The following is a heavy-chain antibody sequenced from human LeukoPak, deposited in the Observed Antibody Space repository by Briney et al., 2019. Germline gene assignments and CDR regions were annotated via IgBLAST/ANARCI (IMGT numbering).Heavy chain of an antibody. Sequence: SETLPLTCTVSGGSISGSYYWTWIRQPAGKGLEWIGRISTSGSTNYDPSLKSRVTISVDKSNNQFSLMLSSVTAADTAVYYCARGKQYAVDYWGQGILVTVSS. CDR2: ISTSGST. D-gene: IGHD6-19*01. V-gene: IGHV4-4*07. J-gene: IGHJ4*02. CDR3: ARGKQYAVDY. CDR1: GGSISGSYY.